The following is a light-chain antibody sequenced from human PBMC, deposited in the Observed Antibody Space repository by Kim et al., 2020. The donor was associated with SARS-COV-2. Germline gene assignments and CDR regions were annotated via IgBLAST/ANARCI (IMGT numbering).Light chain of an antibody. J-gene: IGKJ5*01. V-gene: IGKV3-15*01. CDR2: AAS. CDR1: QNINSD. CDR3: QQYNNGVT. Sequence: SVSPGERATLSCRASQNINSDLVWYQQKPGQAPRLLIYAASIRATGIPARFSGSGSGTDFTLTINSLQSEDFAVYYCQQYNNGVTFGQGTRLEIK.